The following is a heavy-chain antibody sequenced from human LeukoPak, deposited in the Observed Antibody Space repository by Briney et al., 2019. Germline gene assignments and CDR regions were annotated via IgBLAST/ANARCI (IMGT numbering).Heavy chain of an antibody. D-gene: IGHD3-16*01. CDR3: ARGPILLWIHNGMDV. CDR2: IRSRAYGGTT. Sequence: PGGSLRLSCTASGFIFGEHAMSWVRQPPGKGLECVGFIRSRAYGGTTEYATSVRGRFTISRDDSGGIAYLQMNSLNTEDTGVYYCARGPILLWIHNGMDVWGQGTTVIVSS. CDR1: GFIFGEHA. J-gene: IGHJ6*02. V-gene: IGHV3-49*04.